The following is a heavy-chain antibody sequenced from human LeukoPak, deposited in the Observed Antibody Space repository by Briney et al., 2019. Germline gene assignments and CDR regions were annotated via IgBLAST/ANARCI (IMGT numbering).Heavy chain of an antibody. Sequence: ASVKVSCKASGGTFSSYAISWVRQAPGQGLEWMGGIIPILGIANYAQKFQGRVTITADESTSTAYMELSSLRSEDTAVYYCARGDYHDSSGYYFPFDYWGQGTLVTVSS. V-gene: IGHV1-69*10. J-gene: IGHJ4*02. CDR2: IIPILGIA. CDR3: ARGDYHDSSGYYFPFDY. CDR1: GGTFSSYA. D-gene: IGHD3-22*01.